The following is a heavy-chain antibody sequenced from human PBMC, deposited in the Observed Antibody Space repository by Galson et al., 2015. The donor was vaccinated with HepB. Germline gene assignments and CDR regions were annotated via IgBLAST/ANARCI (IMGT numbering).Heavy chain of an antibody. J-gene: IGHJ6*03. Sequence: SVKVYCKASGYTFTGYYMHWVRQAPGQGLEWMGWINPNSGGTNYAQRFQGRVTMTRDTSISTAYMELSRLRSDDTAVYYCARVESYGDYGYYYYMDVWGKGTTVTVSS. D-gene: IGHD4-17*01. CDR1: GYTFTGYY. CDR3: ARVESYGDYGYYYYMDV. V-gene: IGHV1-2*02. CDR2: INPNSGGT.